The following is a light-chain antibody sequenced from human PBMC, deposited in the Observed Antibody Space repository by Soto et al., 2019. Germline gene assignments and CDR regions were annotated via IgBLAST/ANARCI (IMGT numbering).Light chain of an antibody. Sequence: EVVLTQSPATLSLSPGERATLSCRASQSISTYLAWYQQKPGQAPRLLIYDASTRATGSPARFSGSGSGTDFTLTINSLEPEDFAVYYCQQRSNWPGYTFGQGTKVESK. CDR1: QSISTY. CDR2: DAS. CDR3: QQRSNWPGYT. V-gene: IGKV3-11*01. J-gene: IGKJ2*01.